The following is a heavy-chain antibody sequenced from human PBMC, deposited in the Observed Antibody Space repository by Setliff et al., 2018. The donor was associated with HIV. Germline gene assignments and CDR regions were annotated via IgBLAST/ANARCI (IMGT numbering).Heavy chain of an antibody. V-gene: IGHV1-69*13. CDR1: GGTFSSYA. CDR2: IIPIFGTA. Sequence: ASVKVSCKASGGTFSSYAISWVRQAPGQGLEWMGGIIPIFGTANYAQKFQGRVTITADESTSTAYMELSSQRSEDTAVYYCARDGWEQQLVRGDAFDIWGQGTMVTVSS. D-gene: IGHD6-13*01. J-gene: IGHJ3*02. CDR3: ARDGWEQQLVRGDAFDI.